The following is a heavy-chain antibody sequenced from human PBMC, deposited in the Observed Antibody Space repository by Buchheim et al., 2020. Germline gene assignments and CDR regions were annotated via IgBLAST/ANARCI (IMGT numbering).Heavy chain of an antibody. Sequence: QVQLVQSGAEVKKPGASVKVSCKASGYTFTSYDINWVRQATGQGLEWMGWMNPNSGNTGYAQKFQGRVTMTRKTSINTAYMELSSLRSEDTAVYYCARELRYSYGPPYYYYGMDVWGQGTT. D-gene: IGHD5-18*01. CDR1: GYTFTSYD. CDR3: ARELRYSYGPPYYYYGMDV. V-gene: IGHV1-8*01. J-gene: IGHJ6*02. CDR2: MNPNSGNT.